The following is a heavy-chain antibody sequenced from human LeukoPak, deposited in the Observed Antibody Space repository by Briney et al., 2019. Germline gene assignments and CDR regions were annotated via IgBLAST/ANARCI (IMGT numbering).Heavy chain of an antibody. CDR2: ISGSTGST. J-gene: IGHJ3*02. Sequence: GGSLRLSCAASGFSLGKHAMSWVRQAPGKGLEWVSGISGSTGSTSYAGSVKGRFTISRDGSKNILYMQMDSLRAEDTAVYYCAKVLAVAGTFDAFDIWGQGTMVTVSS. CDR3: AKVLAVAGTFDAFDI. CDR1: GFSLGKHA. V-gene: IGHV3-23*01. D-gene: IGHD6-19*01.